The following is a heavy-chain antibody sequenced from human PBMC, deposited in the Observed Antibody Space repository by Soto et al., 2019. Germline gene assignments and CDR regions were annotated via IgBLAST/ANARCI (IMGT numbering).Heavy chain of an antibody. CDR3: ARDPSLRFLEGTGAFDI. CDR2: ISSSSSYI. Sequence: GGSLRLSCAASGFTFSSYSMNWVRQAPGKGLEWVSSISSSSSYIYYADSVKGRFTIPRDNAKNSLYLQMNSLRAEDTAVYYCARDPSLRFLEGTGAFDIWGQGTMVTVSS. CDR1: GFTFSSYS. D-gene: IGHD3-3*01. V-gene: IGHV3-21*01. J-gene: IGHJ3*02.